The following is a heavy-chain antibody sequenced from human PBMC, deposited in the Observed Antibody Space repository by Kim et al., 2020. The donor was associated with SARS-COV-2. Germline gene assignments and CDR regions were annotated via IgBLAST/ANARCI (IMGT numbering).Heavy chain of an antibody. J-gene: IGHJ3*02. D-gene: IGHD6-25*01. CDR3: ARELSTGDDAFDI. V-gene: IGHV1-3*01. Sequence: YSQKFQGRVTLLSDTSARTAYMELSSLRSEDTAVYFCARELSTGDDAFDIWGQVTLVTVSS.